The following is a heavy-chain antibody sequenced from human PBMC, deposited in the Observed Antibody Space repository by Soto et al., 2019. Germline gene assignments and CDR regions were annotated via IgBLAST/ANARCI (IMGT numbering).Heavy chain of an antibody. Sequence: QVQLVQSGAEVKKPGSSVKVSCKASGGTFSSYAISWVRQAPGQGLEWMGGIIPIFGTANYAQKFQGRVTITADESRSTAYMELSSLRSEDTAVYYCASTEKGDYSYCSGGSGSLDYWGQGTLVTVSS. D-gene: IGHD2-15*01. V-gene: IGHV1-69*01. CDR2: IIPIFGTA. CDR3: ASTEKGDYSYCSGGSGSLDY. CDR1: GGTFSSYA. J-gene: IGHJ4*02.